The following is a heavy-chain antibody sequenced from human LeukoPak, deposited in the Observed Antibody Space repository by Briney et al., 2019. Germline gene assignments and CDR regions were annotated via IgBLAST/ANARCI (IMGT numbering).Heavy chain of an antibody. CDR2: IYHSGST. V-gene: IGHV4-4*02. Sequence: PSETLSLTCAVSGDSISSSNWWSWVRQPPGKGLEWIGEIYHSGSTNYNPSLKSRVTISVDKSKNQFSLKLSSVTAADTAVYYCARRVSGSMTTPFDPWGQGTLVTVSS. D-gene: IGHD2-15*01. CDR1: GDSISSSNW. J-gene: IGHJ5*02. CDR3: ARRVSGSMTTPFDP.